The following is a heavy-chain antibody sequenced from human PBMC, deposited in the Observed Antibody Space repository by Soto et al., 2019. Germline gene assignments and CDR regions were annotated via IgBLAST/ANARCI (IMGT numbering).Heavy chain of an antibody. Sequence: SATLSLTCTVCSASISSYYWRWLRQPPGKGLEWIAYIYYSGSTNYNPSLKSRVTISVDTSKNQFSLKLSSVTAADTAVYYCARLGSGSESPEFDYWGQGTLVTVS. J-gene: IGHJ4*02. CDR1: SASISSYY. D-gene: IGHD3-10*01. CDR3: ARLGSGSESPEFDY. V-gene: IGHV4-59*08. CDR2: IYYSGST.